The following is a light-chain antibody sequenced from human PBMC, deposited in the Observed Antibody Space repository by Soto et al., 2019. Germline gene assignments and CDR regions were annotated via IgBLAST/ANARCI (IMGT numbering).Light chain of an antibody. CDR2: DAS. CDR1: QSISSW. Sequence: DIPMTQSPSTLSASVGDRVTITCRASQSISSWLAWYQQKPGKAPKLLIFDASSLESGVPSRFSGNGSGTEFTLTISGLQPDDFASYYCQQYNSYSGMFGQGTKVDIK. J-gene: IGKJ1*01. V-gene: IGKV1-5*01. CDR3: QQYNSYSGM.